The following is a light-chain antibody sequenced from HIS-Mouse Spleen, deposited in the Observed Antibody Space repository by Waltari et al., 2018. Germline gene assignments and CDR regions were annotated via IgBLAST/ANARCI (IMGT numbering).Light chain of an antibody. J-gene: IGKJ3*01. Sequence: DIVMTQSPDSLAVSLGERATINCQSSQSVLYSSNNKNYLTWYQQKPGQPPKLLIYWAPTRESGVPDRFSGSGSGTDFTLTISSLQAEDVAVYYCQQYYSTPLTFGPGPKVDIK. CDR1: QSVLYSSNNKNY. CDR3: QQYYSTPLT. CDR2: WAP. V-gene: IGKV4-1*01.